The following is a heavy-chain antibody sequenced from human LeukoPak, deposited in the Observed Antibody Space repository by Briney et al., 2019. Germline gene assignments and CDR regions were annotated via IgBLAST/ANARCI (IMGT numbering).Heavy chain of an antibody. Sequence: ASVKVSCKASGYSFTSHYMHWVRQAPGQGLEWMGLINPSGSSTLYAQKFQGRVTMTRDMSTTTDYMELSSLRSEDTAVYYCARDGPLYGDYGGYWGQGTLVTVSS. V-gene: IGHV1-46*01. CDR3: ARDGPLYGDYGGY. J-gene: IGHJ4*02. CDR2: INPSGSST. CDR1: GYSFTSHY. D-gene: IGHD4-17*01.